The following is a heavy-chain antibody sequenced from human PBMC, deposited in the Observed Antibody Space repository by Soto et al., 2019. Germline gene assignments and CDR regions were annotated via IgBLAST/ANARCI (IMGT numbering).Heavy chain of an antibody. V-gene: IGHV1-18*01. D-gene: IGHD3-10*01. CDR3: AREKWFGQTPFDS. CDR1: GFTLNDFC. J-gene: IGHJ4*02. Sequence: GASVKVSCKASGFTLNDFCVSWVRQAPGQGLEWMGWISGYDGNTNFAQKYEGRVTMTIDSSTSTAYMELRNLRSDDTAMYYCAREKWFGQTPFDSWGQGTLVTVS. CDR2: ISGYDGNT.